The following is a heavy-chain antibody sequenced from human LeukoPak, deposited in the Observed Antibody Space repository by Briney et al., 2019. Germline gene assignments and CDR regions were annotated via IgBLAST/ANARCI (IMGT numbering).Heavy chain of an antibody. CDR3: ARTGSSTSCPFCYYYMDV. V-gene: IGHV5-51*01. J-gene: IGHJ6*03. CDR2: IYPGDPDT. CDR1: GYSFTSYW. D-gene: IGHD2-2*01. Sequence: GESLKISCKGSGYSFTSYWIGWVRQMPGKGLEWMGIIYPGDPDTRYSPSFQGQVTISADKSISTAYLQWSSLKASDTAMYYCARTGSSTSCPFCYYYMDVWGKGTTVTISS.